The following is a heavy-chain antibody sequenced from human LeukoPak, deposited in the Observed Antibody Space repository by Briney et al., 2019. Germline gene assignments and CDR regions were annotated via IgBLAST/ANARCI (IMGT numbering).Heavy chain of an antibody. V-gene: IGHV3-53*01. CDR1: GFTVSSNY. CDR3: ARDPRNGYSGSYYLAFDI. CDR2: IYSGGST. Sequence: GGSLRLSCAASGFTVSSNYMSWVRQAPGKGLEWVSVIYSGGSTYYADSVKGRFTISRDNSKNTLYLQMNSLRAEDTAVYYCARDPRNGYSGSYYLAFDIWGQGTMVTVSS. J-gene: IGHJ3*02. D-gene: IGHD1-26*01.